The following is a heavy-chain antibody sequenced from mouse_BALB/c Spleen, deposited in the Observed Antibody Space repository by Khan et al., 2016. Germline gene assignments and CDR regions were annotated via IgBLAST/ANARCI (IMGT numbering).Heavy chain of an antibody. CDR1: GFNIKDNY. Sequence: VQLQQPGAELVKPGASVKLSCTASGFNIKDNYMHWVKQRPEQGLEWIGRIDPANVNTKYDPKFQGKATITADTSSNTAYLQLSSLTSEDTAVYYCTREGYYPYWGQGTTLTVSS. V-gene: IGHV14-3*02. D-gene: IGHD2-3*01. CDR2: IDPANVNT. J-gene: IGHJ2*01. CDR3: TREGYYPY.